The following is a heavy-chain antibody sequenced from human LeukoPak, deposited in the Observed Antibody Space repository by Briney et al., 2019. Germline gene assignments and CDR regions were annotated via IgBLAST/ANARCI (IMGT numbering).Heavy chain of an antibody. Sequence: PGGSLRLSCAASGFKFIDYSMNWVRQAPGKGLEWISYIGISSGRTQYADSVKGRFTISRDNARNSLYLQMNTLRVEDTAVYYCARDHRYAFDNWGHGTLVTVSS. D-gene: IGHD5-12*01. V-gene: IGHV3-48*04. J-gene: IGHJ4*01. CDR1: GFKFIDYS. CDR3: ARDHRYAFDN. CDR2: IGISSGRT.